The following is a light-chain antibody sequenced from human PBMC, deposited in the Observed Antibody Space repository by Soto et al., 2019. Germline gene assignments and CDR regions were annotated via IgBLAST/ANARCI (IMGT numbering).Light chain of an antibody. CDR3: QPYNNWPPWT. Sequence: ILMTQSPATLSVSPGERATLSCRASQSVSNNLAWYQQKPGQAPRLLISDASTRATGIPARFSGSGSGTEFTLTISGLQYEDFAVYYCQPYNNWPPWTFGQGNKVAIK. CDR2: DAS. V-gene: IGKV3-15*01. CDR1: QSVSNN. J-gene: IGKJ1*01.